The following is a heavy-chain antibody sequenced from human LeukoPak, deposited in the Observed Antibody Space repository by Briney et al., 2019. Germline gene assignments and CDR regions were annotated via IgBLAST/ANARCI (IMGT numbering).Heavy chain of an antibody. CDR1: GYTLTELS. V-gene: IGHV1-24*01. CDR2: FDPEDGET. D-gene: IGHD3-22*01. Sequence: GASVKVSCKVSGYTLTELSMHWVRQAPGKGLEWMGGFDPEDGETIYAQKFQGRVTITRDTSASTAYMELSSLRSEDTAVYYCARVNYYDSSGYYYESSFDYWGQGTLVTVSS. J-gene: IGHJ4*02. CDR3: ARVNYYDSSGYYYESSFDY.